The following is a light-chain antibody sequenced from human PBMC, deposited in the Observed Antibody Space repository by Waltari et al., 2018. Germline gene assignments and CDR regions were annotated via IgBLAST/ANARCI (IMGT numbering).Light chain of an antibody. CDR3: SSYTGSNNSLV. J-gene: IGLJ3*02. CDR2: EVS. V-gene: IGLV2-8*01. Sequence: QSALTQPPSASGSPGQYVTISCTGTSSYVGAFNFVSWHQQHPGKAPKLMIYEVSKRPSGVPDRFSGSKSGNTASLIVSGLQAEDEADYYCSSYTGSNNSLVFGGGTKLTVL. CDR1: SSYVGAFNF.